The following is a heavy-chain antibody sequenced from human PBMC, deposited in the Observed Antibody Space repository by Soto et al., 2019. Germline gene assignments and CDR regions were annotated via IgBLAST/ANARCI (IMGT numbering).Heavy chain of an antibody. CDR3: AKSDSGSYVVDY. J-gene: IGHJ4*02. D-gene: IGHD1-26*01. V-gene: IGHV3-30*18. CDR1: GFTFSSYG. Sequence: QVQLVESGGGVVQPGRSLRLSCAASGFTFSSYGMHWVRQAPGKGLEWVAVISYDGSNKYYADSVKGRFTISRDNSKNTLYLQMNSLRAEDTGVYYCAKSDSGSYVVDYWGQGTLVTVSS. CDR2: ISYDGSNK.